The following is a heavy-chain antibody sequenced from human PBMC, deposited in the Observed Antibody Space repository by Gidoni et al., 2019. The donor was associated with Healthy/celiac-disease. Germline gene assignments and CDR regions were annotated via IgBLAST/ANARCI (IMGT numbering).Heavy chain of an antibody. CDR2: IYSGGST. V-gene: IGHV3-53*04. CDR1: GFTVSSNY. Sequence: EVQLVESGGGLVQPGGSLRLSCAASGFTVSSNYMSWVRQAPGKGLEWVSVIYSGGSTYYADSVKCRFTISRHNSKNTLYLQMNSLRAEDTAVYYCARGLADYGLGWYFDLWGRGTLVTVSS. CDR3: ARGLADYGLGWYFDL. J-gene: IGHJ2*01. D-gene: IGHD4-17*01.